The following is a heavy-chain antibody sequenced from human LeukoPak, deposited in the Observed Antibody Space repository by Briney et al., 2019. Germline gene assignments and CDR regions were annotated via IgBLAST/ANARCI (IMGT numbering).Heavy chain of an antibody. CDR2: ISSSGSTI. Sequence: GGSLRLSCAASGFTFSDYYMSWIPQAPGKGLEWVSYISSSGSTIYYADSVKGRFTISRHNAKNSLYLQMNSLRAEDTAVYYCARAYYDSSGYSAFDIWGQGTMVTVSS. V-gene: IGHV3-11*01. D-gene: IGHD3-22*01. CDR1: GFTFSDYY. CDR3: ARAYYDSSGYSAFDI. J-gene: IGHJ3*02.